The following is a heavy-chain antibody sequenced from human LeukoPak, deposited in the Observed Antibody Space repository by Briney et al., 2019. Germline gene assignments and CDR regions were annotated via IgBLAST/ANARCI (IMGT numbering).Heavy chain of an antibody. J-gene: IGHJ4*02. CDR3: ARTDYDILTGYPYYFDY. CDR2: IYYSGST. Sequence: SETLSLTCTVSGGSISSSSYSWGWIRQPPGKGLEWIGSIYYSGSTYYNPSLKSRITISVDTSKNQFSLKLSSVTAADTAVYYCARTDYDILTGYPYYFDYWGQGTLVTVSS. CDR1: GGSISSSSYS. V-gene: IGHV4-39*01. D-gene: IGHD3-9*01.